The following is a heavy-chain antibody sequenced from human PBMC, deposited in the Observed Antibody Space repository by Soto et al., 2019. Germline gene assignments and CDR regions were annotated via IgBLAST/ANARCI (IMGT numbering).Heavy chain of an antibody. CDR3: AKRRILDSSGYYAPDV. D-gene: IGHD3-22*01. CDR2: ITSGGST. J-gene: IGHJ3*01. Sequence: GGSLRLSCAASGLTFSSYAMTWVRQAPGKGLEWVSGITSGGSTYYADSVKGRFTISRDNSKNTLYLQMNSLRAEDTAVYYCAKRRILDSSGYYAPDVWGQGTMVTVSS. CDR1: GLTFSSYA. V-gene: IGHV3-23*01.